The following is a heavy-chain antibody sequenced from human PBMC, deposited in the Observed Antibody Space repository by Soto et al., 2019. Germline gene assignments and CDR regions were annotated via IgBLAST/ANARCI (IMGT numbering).Heavy chain of an antibody. J-gene: IGHJ4*02. V-gene: IGHV3-30*18. Sequence: QVQLVESGGGVVQPGRSLRLSCAASGFTFSSYGMHWVRQAPGKGLELVAVISYDGSNKYYADSVKGRFTISRDNSKNTLYLQRNSLRAEDTAVYYCAKEWYYDSSGLFDYWGQGTLVTVSS. D-gene: IGHD3-22*01. CDR3: AKEWYYDSSGLFDY. CDR2: ISYDGSNK. CDR1: GFTFSSYG.